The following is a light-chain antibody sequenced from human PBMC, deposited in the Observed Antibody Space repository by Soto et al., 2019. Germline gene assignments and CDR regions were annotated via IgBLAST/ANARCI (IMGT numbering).Light chain of an antibody. V-gene: IGKV3-15*01. J-gene: IGKJ1*01. Sequence: EIVSPQAPGTLSVSPGERATLSCRASQSVSSNLAWYQQKPGQAPRLLIYGASTRATGIPARFSGSGSGTEFTLTISSLQSEDFAVYYCQQYNNWPRTFGQGTKVDIK. CDR3: QQYNNWPRT. CDR2: GAS. CDR1: QSVSSN.